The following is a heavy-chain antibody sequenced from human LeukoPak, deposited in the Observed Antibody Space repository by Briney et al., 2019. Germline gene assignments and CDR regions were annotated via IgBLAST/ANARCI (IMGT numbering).Heavy chain of an antibody. CDR3: AREAYGDYETFDY. D-gene: IGHD4-17*01. J-gene: IGHJ4*02. V-gene: IGHV1-69*13. CDR1: GGTFSSYA. Sequence: GASVKVSCKASGGTFSSYAISWVRQAPGQGLEWMGGIIPIFGTANYAQKFQGRVTITADESTSTAYMELSSLRPEDTAVYYCAREAYGDYETFDYWGQGTLVTVSS. CDR2: IIPIFGTA.